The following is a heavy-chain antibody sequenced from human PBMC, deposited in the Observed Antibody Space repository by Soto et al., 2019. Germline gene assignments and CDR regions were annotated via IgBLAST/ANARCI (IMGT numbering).Heavy chain of an antibody. D-gene: IGHD5-18*01. V-gene: IGHV3-23*01. J-gene: IGHJ4*02. CDR2: INGGGDRT. Sequence: GGSLRLSCAASGFPFNSYAMTWVRQAPGKGLEWVSAINGGGDRTYYAASVKGRFTISRDKSKNTLYLQMNSLRAEDTAVYYCVKYEYSYATDYWGQGTLVTVSS. CDR1: GFPFNSYA. CDR3: VKYEYSYATDY.